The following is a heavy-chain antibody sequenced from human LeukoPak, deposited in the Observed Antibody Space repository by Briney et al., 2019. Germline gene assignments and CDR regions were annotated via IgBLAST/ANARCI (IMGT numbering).Heavy chain of an antibody. J-gene: IGHJ6*02. CDR2: FNPNSGGT. D-gene: IGHD2-15*01. V-gene: IGHV1-2*02. CDR3: ARDNYRMGGGGEDYYYYYGMDV. Sequence: GASVKVSCKASGYSXTAFYIHWVRQAPGQGLEWMGWFNPNSGGTNYAQKFQGRVTMTRDTSISTAYMELSRLRSDDTAVYYCARDNYRMGGGGEDYYYYYGMDVWGQGTTVTVSS. CDR1: GYSXTAFY.